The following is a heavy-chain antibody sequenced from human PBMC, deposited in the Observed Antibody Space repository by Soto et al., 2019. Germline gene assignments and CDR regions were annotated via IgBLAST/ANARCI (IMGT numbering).Heavy chain of an antibody. CDR2: IYWDDDK. J-gene: IGHJ6*02. CDR1: GFSLSTSGVG. V-gene: IGHV2-5*02. Sequence: QITLKESGPTLVKPTQTLTLTCTFSGFSLSTSGVGVGWIRQPPGKALEWLALIYWDDDKRYSPSLKSRLTLTKDTPKHQVVLTMTNTDPVDTATYYCAHSPLWFGELLSRHYGMDVWGQGTTVTVSS. CDR3: AHSPLWFGELLSRHYGMDV. D-gene: IGHD3-10*01.